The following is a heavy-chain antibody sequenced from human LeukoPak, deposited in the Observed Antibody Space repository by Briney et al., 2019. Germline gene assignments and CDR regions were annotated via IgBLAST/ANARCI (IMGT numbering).Heavy chain of an antibody. CDR2: MKEDGSVK. CDR3: ARGPGWSSFDI. CDR1: GFPFSSYW. D-gene: IGHD2-15*01. Sequence: PGGSLRLSCVASGFPFSSYWMSWVRQAPGKGLEFVANMKEDGSVKNYVDSVKGRFTISRDNAENSVYLQMSSLRAEDTALYYCARGPGWSSFDIWGQGAMVTVSS. J-gene: IGHJ3*02. V-gene: IGHV3-7*01.